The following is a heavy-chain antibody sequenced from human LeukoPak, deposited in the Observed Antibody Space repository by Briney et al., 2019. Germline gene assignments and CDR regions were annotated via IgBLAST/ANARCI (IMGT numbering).Heavy chain of an antibody. CDR2: IYYSGTT. Sequence: SETLSFTCTVSGGSISSGDYYWRWIRQPPGKGLEWIVYIYYSGTTYYNPSLKSRITISVATSKNQFSLNLSSVTAADTAVYFCARAWSYGDYYFDYWGQGALVTVSS. D-gene: IGHD4-17*01. CDR3: ARAWSYGDYYFDY. V-gene: IGHV4-30-4*01. CDR1: GGSISSGDYY. J-gene: IGHJ4*02.